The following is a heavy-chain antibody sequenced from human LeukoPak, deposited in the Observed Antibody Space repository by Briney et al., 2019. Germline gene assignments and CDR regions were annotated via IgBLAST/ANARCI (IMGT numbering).Heavy chain of an antibody. CDR2: IYSGGSR. V-gene: IGHV3-53*01. Sequence: GGSLRLSCAASGFTVSSNYMSWVRQAPGKGLEWVSIIYSGGSRYYADSVQGRFTISRDNSKKMVHLQMNSLRAEDTAVYYCARDRGRELLDYGMDVWGQGTTVTVSS. CDR3: ARDRGRELLDYGMDV. D-gene: IGHD1-26*01. J-gene: IGHJ6*02. CDR1: GFTVSSNY.